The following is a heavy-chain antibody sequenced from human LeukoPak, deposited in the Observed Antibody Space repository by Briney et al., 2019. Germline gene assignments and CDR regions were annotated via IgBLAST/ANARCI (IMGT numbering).Heavy chain of an antibody. J-gene: IGHJ4*02. CDR1: GFTFSSYS. Sequence: PGGSLRLSCAASGFTFSSYSMNWVRQAPGKGLVWVSYISTSNSYIYYADSVKGRFTISRDNAKNSLYLQMNSLRAEDTAVYYCARDCFGCSSSIDNWGQGTLVTVSS. D-gene: IGHD6-19*01. V-gene: IGHV3-21*05. CDR2: ISTSNSYI. CDR3: ARDCFGCSSSIDN.